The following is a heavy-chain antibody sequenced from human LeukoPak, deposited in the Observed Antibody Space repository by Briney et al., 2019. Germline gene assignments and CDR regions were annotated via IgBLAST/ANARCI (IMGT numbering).Heavy chain of an antibody. CDR3: ARGRNIEMTTMSGGSDY. Sequence: ASVKVSCEASGYTFTDYYMHWVRQAPGQGLEWMGWLNPNSGDTNYAQKFQGRVSMTRDTSISTAYMDLSDLRSDDTAVYYCARGRNIEMTTMSGGSDYWGQGTLVTVSS. J-gene: IGHJ4*02. CDR1: GYTFTDYY. V-gene: IGHV1-2*02. CDR2: LNPNSGDT. D-gene: IGHD5-24*01.